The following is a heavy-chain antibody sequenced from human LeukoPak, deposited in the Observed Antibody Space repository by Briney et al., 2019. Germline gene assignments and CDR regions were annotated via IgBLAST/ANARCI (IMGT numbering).Heavy chain of an antibody. CDR1: GFTFSSYW. Sequence: GGSLRLSCAASGFTFSSYWMHWVRQAPGKGLVWVSRINSDGSSTSYADSVKGRFTISRDNSKNTLYLQMNSLRAEDTAVYYCARGPYSSSWFDAFDIWGQGTMVTVSS. V-gene: IGHV3-74*01. CDR3: ARGPYSSSWFDAFDI. J-gene: IGHJ3*02. CDR2: INSDGSST. D-gene: IGHD6-13*01.